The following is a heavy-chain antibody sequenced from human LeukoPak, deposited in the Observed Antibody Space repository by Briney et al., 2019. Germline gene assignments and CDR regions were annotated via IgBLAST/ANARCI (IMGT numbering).Heavy chain of an antibody. CDR1: GYTLTELS. D-gene: IGHD3-22*01. CDR3: ATVRYYYDSSGYNRPHAFDI. V-gene: IGHV1-24*01. Sequence: ASVKVSCKVSGYTLTELSMHWVRQAPGKGLEWMGGSDPEDGETIYAQKFQGRVTMTEDTSTDTAYMELSSLRSEDTAVYYCATVRYYYDSSGYNRPHAFDIWGQGTMVTVSS. CDR2: SDPEDGET. J-gene: IGHJ3*02.